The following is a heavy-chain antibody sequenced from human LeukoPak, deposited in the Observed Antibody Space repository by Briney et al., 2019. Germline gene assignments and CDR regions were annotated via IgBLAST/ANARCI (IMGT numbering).Heavy chain of an antibody. CDR1: GYTFTSYD. J-gene: IGHJ6*02. CDR2: MNPNSGNT. V-gene: IGHV1-8*01. CDR3: ARLWLRGRGIFGVVTGPYYYGMDV. Sequence: ASVKVSCKASGYTFTSYDINWVRQATGQGLEWMGWMNPNSGNTGYAQKFQGRVTMTRNTSISTAYMELSSLRSEDTAVYYCARLWLRGRGIFGVVTGPYYYGMDVWGQGTTVTVSS. D-gene: IGHD3-3*01.